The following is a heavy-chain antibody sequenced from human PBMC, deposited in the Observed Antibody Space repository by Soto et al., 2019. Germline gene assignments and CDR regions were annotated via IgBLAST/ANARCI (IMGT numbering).Heavy chain of an antibody. CDR3: AKDGQYGFGELLRQPSNWFDP. D-gene: IGHD3-10*01. CDR2: ISGSGGST. CDR1: GFTFSSYA. V-gene: IGHV3-23*01. Sequence: GGSLRLSCAASGFTFSSYAMSWVRQAPGKGLEWVSAISGSGGSTYYADSVKGRFTISRDNSKNTLYLQMNSLRAEDTAVYYCAKDGQYGFGELLRQPSNWFDPWGQGTLVTVSS. J-gene: IGHJ5*02.